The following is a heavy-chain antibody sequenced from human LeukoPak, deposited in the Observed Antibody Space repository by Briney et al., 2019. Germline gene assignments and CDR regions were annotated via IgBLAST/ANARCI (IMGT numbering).Heavy chain of an antibody. CDR3: AREGGRQRHFDY. D-gene: IGHD3-16*01. J-gene: IGHJ4*02. V-gene: IGHV1-69*13. CDR2: IIPIFGTA. CDR1: GGTFSSYA. Sequence: SVKVSCKASGGTFSSYAISWVRQSPGQGLEWMGGIIPIFGTANYAQKFQGRVTITADESTSTAYMELSRLRSDDTAVYYCAREGGRQRHFDYWGQGTLVTVSS.